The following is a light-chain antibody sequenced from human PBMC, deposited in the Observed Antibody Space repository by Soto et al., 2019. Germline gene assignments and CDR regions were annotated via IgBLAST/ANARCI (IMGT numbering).Light chain of an antibody. J-gene: IGLJ3*02. CDR2: STN. Sequence: QTVVTQEPSFSVSPGRTVTLTFGLRSGSVSTSYYPSWYQQTPGQAPRTLIYSTNTRSSGVPDRFSGSILGNKAALTITGAQADDESDYYCVLYMGSGIWVFGGGTKLTVL. V-gene: IGLV8-61*01. CDR3: VLYMGSGIWV. CDR1: SGSVSTSYY.